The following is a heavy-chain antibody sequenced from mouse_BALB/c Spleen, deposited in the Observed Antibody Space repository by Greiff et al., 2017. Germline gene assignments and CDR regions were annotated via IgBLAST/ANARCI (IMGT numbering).Heavy chain of an antibody. D-gene: IGHD1-1*01. V-gene: IGHV1S135*01. J-gene: IGHJ3*01. Sequence: LVESGPELVKPGASVKVSCKASGYAFTSYNMYWVKQSHGKSLEWIGYIDPYNGGTSYNQKFKGKATLTVDKSSSTAYMHLNSLTSEDSAVYYCARDYYGSSYGGFAYWGQGTLVTVSA. CDR2: IDPYNGGT. CDR3: ARDYYGSSYGGFAY. CDR1: GYAFTSYN.